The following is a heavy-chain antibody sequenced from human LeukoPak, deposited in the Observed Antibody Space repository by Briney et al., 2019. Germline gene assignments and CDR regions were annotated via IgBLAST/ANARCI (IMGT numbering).Heavy chain of an antibody. CDR3: ARATDSSGYYDY. CDR2: IIPIFGIA. D-gene: IGHD3-22*01. Sequence: SVKVSCKAPGGTFSSYAISWVRQAPGQGLEWMGRIIPIFGIANYAQKFQGRVTITADKSTSTAYMELRSLRSDDTAVYYCARATDSSGYYDYWGQGTLVTVSS. V-gene: IGHV1-69*04. J-gene: IGHJ4*02. CDR1: GGTFSSYA.